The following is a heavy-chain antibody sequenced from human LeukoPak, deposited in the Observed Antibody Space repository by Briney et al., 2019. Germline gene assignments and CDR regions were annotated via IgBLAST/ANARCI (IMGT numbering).Heavy chain of an antibody. CDR3: ARRAPGYCITTSCPDTYYYYYYMDV. J-gene: IGHJ6*03. Sequence: SGGSLRLSCAASGFAFSSSWMSWVRQAPGKGLEWVANIKQDGSETYYVDSLEGRFTVSRDNAKNSVYLQMNNLRAEDTAVYYCARRAPGYCITTSCPDTYYYYYYMDVWGKGTTVTVSS. D-gene: IGHD2-2*01. CDR1: GFAFSSSW. CDR2: IKQDGSET. V-gene: IGHV3-7*01.